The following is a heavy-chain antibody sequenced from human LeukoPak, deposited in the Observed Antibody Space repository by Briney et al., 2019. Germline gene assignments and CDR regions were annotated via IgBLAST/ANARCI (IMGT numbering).Heavy chain of an antibody. CDR3: ARVTALVGAND. D-gene: IGHD1-26*01. V-gene: IGHV1-18*01. CDR1: GYTFTSYD. CDR2: ISAYNGNT. J-gene: IGHJ4*02. Sequence: ASVKVSCKASGYTFTSYDINWVRQAPGQGLEWMGWISAYNGNTNYAEKFQGRVTMTTDTSTSTAYMELRSLRSDDTAVYYCARVTALVGANDWGQGTLVTVSS.